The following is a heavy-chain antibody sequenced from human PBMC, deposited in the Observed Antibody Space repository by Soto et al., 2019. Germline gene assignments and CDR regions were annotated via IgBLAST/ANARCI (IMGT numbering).Heavy chain of an antibody. CDR1: GYTFTSCA. D-gene: IGHD1-26*01. Sequence: GASVKVSCKASGYTFTSCAMHSVRQSPRQRLEWMGWINAGKGNTKYSQKFQGRVTITRDTSASLAYKELSSLRSEDIVLYYFPRAASRSYFHCDYWGQGTLVTVSS. CDR2: INAGKGNT. CDR3: PRAASRSYFHCDY. V-gene: IGHV1-3*01. J-gene: IGHJ4*02.